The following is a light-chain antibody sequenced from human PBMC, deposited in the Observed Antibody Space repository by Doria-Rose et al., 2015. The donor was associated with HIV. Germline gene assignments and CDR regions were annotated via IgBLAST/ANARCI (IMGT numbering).Light chain of an antibody. CDR1: QSLLYSSKNY. Sequence: DIQVTQSPESLGMSLGERATLNCKSNQSLLYSSKNYLAWYQQKPGQPPKLLIYWASTWQSGVPAQFSGSGSGTDFTLTISSLEAEGVAVYYCQQYYDTPSFGPGTTVDIK. J-gene: IGKJ3*01. CDR2: WAS. CDR3: QQYYDTPS. V-gene: IGKV4-1*01.